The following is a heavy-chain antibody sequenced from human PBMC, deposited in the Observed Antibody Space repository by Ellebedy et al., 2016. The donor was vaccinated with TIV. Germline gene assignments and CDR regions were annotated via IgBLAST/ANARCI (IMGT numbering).Heavy chain of an antibody. CDR2: INPNSRGT. V-gene: IGHV1-2*04. CDR1: GYTFTDHL. D-gene: IGHD2-15*01. CDR3: ARDWFCSGGSCYNRFDP. Sequence: ASVKVSCKTSGYTFTDHLIHWVRQAPGQGLEWMGWINPNSRGTNYAQKFQGWVTMTRDTSTSTAYMELRSLRSDDTAVYYCARDWFCSGGSCYNRFDPWGQGTLVTVSS. J-gene: IGHJ5*02.